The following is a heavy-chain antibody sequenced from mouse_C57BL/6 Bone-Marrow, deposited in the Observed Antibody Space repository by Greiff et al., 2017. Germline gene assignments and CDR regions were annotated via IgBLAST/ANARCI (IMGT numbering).Heavy chain of an antibody. Sequence: QVTLQQSGAELARPGASVKLSCKASGYTFTSYGISWVKQRTGQGLEWIGEIYPRSGNTYYNEKFKGKATLTADKSSSTAYMELRSLTSEDSAVYFCARGDYYAMDYWGQGTSVTVSS. J-gene: IGHJ4*01. V-gene: IGHV1-81*01. CDR3: ARGDYYAMDY. CDR2: IYPRSGNT. CDR1: GYTFTSYG.